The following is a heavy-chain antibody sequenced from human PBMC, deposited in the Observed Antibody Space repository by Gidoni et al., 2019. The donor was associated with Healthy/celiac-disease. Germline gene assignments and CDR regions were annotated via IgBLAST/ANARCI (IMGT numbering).Heavy chain of an antibody. CDR1: GVTFRSYA. J-gene: IGHJ4*02. V-gene: IGHV3-30-3*01. D-gene: IGHD6-13*01. Sequence: QVPLVESGGGVVQRGRSLRLSCAASGVTFRSYAMHWVRQAPGKGLEWVAVISYDGSNKYYADSVKGRFTISRDNSKNTLYLQMNSLRAEDTAVYYCARAKAAAGTEGELDYWGQGTLVTVSS. CDR3: ARAKAAAGTEGELDY. CDR2: ISYDGSNK.